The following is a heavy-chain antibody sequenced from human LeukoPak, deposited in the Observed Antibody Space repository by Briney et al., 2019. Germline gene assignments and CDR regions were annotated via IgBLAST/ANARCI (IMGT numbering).Heavy chain of an antibody. V-gene: IGHV3-23*01. CDR2: ITASGGNT. J-gene: IGHJ4*02. D-gene: IGHD5-18*01. Sequence: PGGSLRLSCAASGLTFSSYAMGWVRQAPGKGLEWVSAITASGGNTYYADSVKGRFTISRDNSKNTLYLQVNSLRAEDTAVYYCAKGNGYSYGRYYFDYWGQGTLVTLSS. CDR3: AKGNGYSYGRYYFDY. CDR1: GLTFSSYA.